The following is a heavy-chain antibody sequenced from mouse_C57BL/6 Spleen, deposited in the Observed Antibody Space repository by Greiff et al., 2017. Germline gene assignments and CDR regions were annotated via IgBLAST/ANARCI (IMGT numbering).Heavy chain of an antibody. CDR2: ISSGGSYT. V-gene: IGHV5-6*01. D-gene: IGHD2-4*01. CDR1: GFTFSSYG. J-gene: IGHJ2*01. Sequence: EVHLVESGGDLVKPGGSLKLSCAASGFTFSSYGMSWVRQTPDKRLEWVATISSGGSYTYYPDSVKGRFTISRDNAKNTLYLQMSSLKSEDTAMYYCARQDYDYEVYFDYWGQDTTLTVSS. CDR3: ARQDYDYEVYFDY.